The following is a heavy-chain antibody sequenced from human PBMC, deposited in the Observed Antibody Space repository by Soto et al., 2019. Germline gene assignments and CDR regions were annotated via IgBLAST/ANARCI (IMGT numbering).Heavy chain of an antibody. J-gene: IGHJ3*02. CDR1: GYTLTELS. V-gene: IGHV1-24*01. Sequence: GASVKVSCKVSGYTLTELSMHWVRQAPGKGLEWMGGFDPEDGETIYAQKFQGRVTMTEDTSTDTAYMELSSLRPEDTAVYYCAQAERRRDQAFDIWGQGTMVTVSS. D-gene: IGHD1-1*01. CDR3: AQAERRRDQAFDI. CDR2: FDPEDGET.